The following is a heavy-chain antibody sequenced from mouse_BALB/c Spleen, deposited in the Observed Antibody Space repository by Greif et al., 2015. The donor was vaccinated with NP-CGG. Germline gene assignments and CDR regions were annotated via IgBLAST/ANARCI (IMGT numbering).Heavy chain of an antibody. J-gene: IGHJ2*01. V-gene: IGHV1S137*01. Sequence: LVESGAELVRPGVSVKISCKGSGYTFTDYAMHWVKQSHAKSLEWIGVISTYYGDASYNQKFKGKATMTVDKSSSTAYMELARLTSEESAIYYCARGDMGYFDYWGQGTTLSVSS. CDR3: ARGDMGYFDY. D-gene: IGHD3-3*01. CDR2: ISTYYGDA. CDR1: GYTFTDYA.